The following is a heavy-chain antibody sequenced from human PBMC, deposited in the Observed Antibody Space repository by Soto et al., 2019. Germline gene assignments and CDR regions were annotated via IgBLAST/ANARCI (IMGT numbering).Heavy chain of an antibody. D-gene: IGHD5-12*01. CDR1: GFTFTNYG. V-gene: IGHV3-48*02. J-gene: IGHJ4*02. CDR2: ISSSSSTI. Sequence: VGSLRLSCAASGFTFTNYGMNWVRQAPGKGLEWVSYISSSSSTIYYADSVKGRFTISRDNAKNSLYLQMNSLRDEDTAVYYCARRASSGYDFWGQGTLVTVSS. CDR3: ARRASSGYDF.